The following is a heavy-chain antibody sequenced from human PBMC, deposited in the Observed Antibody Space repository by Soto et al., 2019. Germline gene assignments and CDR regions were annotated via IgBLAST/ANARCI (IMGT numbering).Heavy chain of an antibody. Sequence: GGSLRLSCAASGFTFSSYGMHWVRQAPGKGLEWVAVISYDGSNKYYADSVKGRFTISRDNSKNTLYLQMNSRRAEDTAVYYCAKVPEPRITIFVDAFDIWGQGTMVTVSS. CDR2: ISYDGSNK. CDR3: AKVPEPRITIFVDAFDI. D-gene: IGHD3-3*01. V-gene: IGHV3-30*18. CDR1: GFTFSSYG. J-gene: IGHJ3*02.